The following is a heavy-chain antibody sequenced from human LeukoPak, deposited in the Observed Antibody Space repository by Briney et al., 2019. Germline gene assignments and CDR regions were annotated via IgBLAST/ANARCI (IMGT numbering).Heavy chain of an antibody. CDR2: INHSGST. Sequence: SETLSLTCAVYGESFSAYYFNWIRQPPGKGLERIGEINHSGSTNYNPSLKSRVTISVDTSKKQFSLRLSSVTAADTAVYYCARQKDNSGYFFRWGQGTLVTVSS. D-gene: IGHD3-22*01. J-gene: IGHJ4*02. CDR3: ARQKDNSGYFFR. CDR1: GESFSAYY. V-gene: IGHV4-34*01.